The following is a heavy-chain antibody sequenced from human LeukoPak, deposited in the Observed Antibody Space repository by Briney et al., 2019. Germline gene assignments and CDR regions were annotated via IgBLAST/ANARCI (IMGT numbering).Heavy chain of an antibody. CDR1: GGSISSGDYY. Sequence: SETLSLTCTVSGGSISSGDYYWSWIRQPPGKGLEWIGYIYYSGSTYYNPSLKSRVTISVDTSKNQFSLKLSSVTAADTAVYYCARGDCSGGSCYSTFDYWGQGTLVTVSS. V-gene: IGHV4-30-4*01. CDR3: ARGDCSGGSCYSTFDY. CDR2: IYYSGST. J-gene: IGHJ4*02. D-gene: IGHD2-15*01.